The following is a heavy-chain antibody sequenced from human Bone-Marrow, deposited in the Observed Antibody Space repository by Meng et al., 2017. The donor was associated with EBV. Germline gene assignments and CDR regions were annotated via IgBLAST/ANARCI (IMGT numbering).Heavy chain of an antibody. V-gene: IGHV2-5*02. D-gene: IGHD6-19*01. CDR3: AHRRSDSGWFGY. J-gene: IGHJ4*02. CDR2: IYWDDET. CDR1: GFSLSTSGMG. Sequence: HISSNALCPKLIHPPQNLSLTCTFSGFSLSTSGMGVAWIRKPPGKALEWLALIYWDDETRYSPALKNRLTVTKDSSKNQVVFRMANLDPADTATYYCAHRRSDSGWFGYWGQGTLVTVSS.